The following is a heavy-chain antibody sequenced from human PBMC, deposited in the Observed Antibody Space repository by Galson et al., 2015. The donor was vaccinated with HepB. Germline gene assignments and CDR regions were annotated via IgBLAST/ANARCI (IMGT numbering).Heavy chain of an antibody. CDR1: GFSLSTKGVG. CDR3: AHTRLKKYGSAWPRLGFDP. Sequence: PALVKPTQTLTLTCTFSGFSLSTKGVGVAWIRQPPGKALEWLALIYWDDDKRYSPSLKSRLTITKDTSKNQVVLTMTNMDPVDTATYYCAHTRLKKYGSAWPRLGFDPWGQGTLVTVSS. J-gene: IGHJ5*02. D-gene: IGHD6-19*01. V-gene: IGHV2-5*02. CDR2: IYWDDDK.